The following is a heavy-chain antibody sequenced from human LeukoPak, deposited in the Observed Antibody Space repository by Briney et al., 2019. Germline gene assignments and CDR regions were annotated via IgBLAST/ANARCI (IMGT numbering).Heavy chain of an antibody. CDR1: GYTFTGYY. CDR3: ARVGSSGWIDAFDI. J-gene: IGHJ3*02. D-gene: IGHD3-22*01. CDR2: INPNSGGT. Sequence: ASVKVSCKASGYTFTGYYMHWVRQAPGQGLEWMGRINPNSGGTNYAQKFQGRVTMTRDTSISTAYMELSRLRSDDTAEYYCARVGSSGWIDAFDIWGQGTMVTVSS. V-gene: IGHV1-2*06.